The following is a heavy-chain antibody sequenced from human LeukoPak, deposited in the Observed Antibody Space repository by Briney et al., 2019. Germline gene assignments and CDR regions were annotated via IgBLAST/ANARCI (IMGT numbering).Heavy chain of an antibody. V-gene: IGHV1-69*06. CDR1: GGTFSSYA. J-gene: IGHJ3*02. CDR3: GTYNWNYAAFDI. D-gene: IGHD1-7*01. Sequence: ASVKVSCKASGGTFSSYAISWVRQAPGQGLEWMGGIIPIFGTANYAQKFQGRVTMTEDTSTDTAYMELSSLRSEDTAVYYCGTYNWNYAAFDIWGQGTMVTVSS. CDR2: IIPIFGTA.